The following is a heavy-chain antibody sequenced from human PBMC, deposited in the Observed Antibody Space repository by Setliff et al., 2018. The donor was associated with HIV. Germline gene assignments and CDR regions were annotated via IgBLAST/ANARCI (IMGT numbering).Heavy chain of an antibody. V-gene: IGHV3-33*03. CDR1: GFTFSSYG. CDR2: TWFDGSNK. J-gene: IGHJ6*03. CDR3: AKAPPYYYYMDV. Sequence: PGGSLRLSCAASGFTFSSYGMHWVRQAPGKGLEWVAVTWFDGSNKYYADSVRGRFTISRDKSKNTLHLQMNSLRAEDTAVYYCAKAPPYYYYMDVWGKGTTVTVSS.